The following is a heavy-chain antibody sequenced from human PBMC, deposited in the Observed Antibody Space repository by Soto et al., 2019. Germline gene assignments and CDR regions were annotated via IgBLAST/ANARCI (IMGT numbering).Heavy chain of an antibody. D-gene: IGHD1-26*01. J-gene: IGHJ4*02. V-gene: IGHV3-20*04. CDR2: VNWNGGST. CDR1: GFTFDDYG. Sequence: AGWSLRLSCAASGFTFDDYGMSWARQAPGKGLEWVSGVNWNGGSTGYADSVKGRFTISRDNAKNSLYLQMNSLRAEDTAFYYCVRGASLNFDYWGQGTLVTVSS. CDR3: VRGASLNFDY.